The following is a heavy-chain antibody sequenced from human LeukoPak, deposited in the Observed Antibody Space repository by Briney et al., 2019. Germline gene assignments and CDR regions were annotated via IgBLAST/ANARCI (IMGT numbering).Heavy chain of an antibody. J-gene: IGHJ4*02. CDR2: IIPIFGTA. CDR3: ARDRGSTAMVYVNYFDY. CDR1: GGTFSSYA. Sequence: SVKVSCKASGGTFSSYAISWVRQVPGQGLEWMGGIIPIFGTANYAQKFQGRVTITADESTSTAYMELSSLRSEDTAVYYCARDRGSTAMVYVNYFDYWGQGTLVTVSS. D-gene: IGHD5-18*01. V-gene: IGHV1-69*13.